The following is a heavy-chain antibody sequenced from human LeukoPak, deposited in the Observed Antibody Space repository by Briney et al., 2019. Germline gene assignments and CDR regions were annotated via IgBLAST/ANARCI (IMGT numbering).Heavy chain of an antibody. CDR1: GFTFNDYD. Sequence: GGSLRLSCAASGFTFNDYDMRWVRQAPGKGLEWVSGIHWNGVSTGYAHSVEGRFTISRDKSKNTLYLQMNSLRAEDTAVYYCAREGFSRGYYQYYYMDVWGKGTTVTVSS. J-gene: IGHJ6*03. CDR2: IHWNGVST. CDR3: AREGFSRGYYQYYYMDV. V-gene: IGHV3-20*04. D-gene: IGHD6-13*01.